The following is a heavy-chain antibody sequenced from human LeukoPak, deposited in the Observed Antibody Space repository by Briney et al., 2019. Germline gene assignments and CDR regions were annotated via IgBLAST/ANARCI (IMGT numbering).Heavy chain of an antibody. Sequence: ASVKVSCKASGYTFTSYGISWLRQAPGQGLEWMGWISAYNGNTNYAQKLQGRVTMTTITSTSTAYMELRSLRSDDTAVYYCARDRRYYDSSGYPHRHWGQGTLVTVSS. J-gene: IGHJ1*01. V-gene: IGHV1-18*01. CDR3: ARDRRYYDSSGYPHRH. CDR1: GYTFTSYG. CDR2: ISAYNGNT. D-gene: IGHD3-22*01.